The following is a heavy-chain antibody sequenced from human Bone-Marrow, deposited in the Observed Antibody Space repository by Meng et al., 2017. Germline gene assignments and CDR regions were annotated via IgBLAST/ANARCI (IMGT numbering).Heavy chain of an antibody. CDR3: ARSHGATYYYDSSGYYLDAFDI. V-gene: IGHV5-51*01. CDR1: GYTFSNYW. Sequence: GESLKISCKGSGYTFSNYWIGWVRQMPGKGLEWMGMIHPRDSDTGYSPSFRGQVTISVDKSISTAYLQWSSLKASDTAMYYCARSHGATYYYDSSGYYLDAFDIWGQGTMVTVSS. J-gene: IGHJ3*02. CDR2: IHPRDSDT. D-gene: IGHD3-22*01.